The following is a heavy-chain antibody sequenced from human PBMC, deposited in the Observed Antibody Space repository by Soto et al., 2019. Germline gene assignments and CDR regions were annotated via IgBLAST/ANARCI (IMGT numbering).Heavy chain of an antibody. CDR2: VYHSGST. D-gene: IGHD3-9*01. Sequence: PSETLSLTCAVSGGSIRRSNWWSWVRQPPGKGLEWIGEVYHSGSTNYNPSLKSRVTISVDKSKNQFSLKLSSVTAADTAVYYCARSITFDWLFFDYWGQGTLVTVSS. V-gene: IGHV4-4*02. CDR3: ARSITFDWLFFDY. J-gene: IGHJ4*02. CDR1: GGSIRRSNW.